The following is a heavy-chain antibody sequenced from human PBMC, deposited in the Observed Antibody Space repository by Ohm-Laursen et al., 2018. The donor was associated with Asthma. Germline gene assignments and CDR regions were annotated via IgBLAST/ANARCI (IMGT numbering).Heavy chain of an antibody. V-gene: IGHV3-11*01. CDR2: IVSSGTAT. J-gene: IGHJ4*02. CDR3: ARELIEMGTTEEVFDY. D-gene: IGHD5-24*01. Sequence: SLRLSCAAPGFTFSDYYMSWIRQAPGKGLEWVAYIVSSGTATHYADSVKGRFTISRDNTKNSVFLDMNSLRVEDTAVYYCARELIEMGTTEEVFDYWGQGTLVTVSS. CDR1: GFTFSDYY.